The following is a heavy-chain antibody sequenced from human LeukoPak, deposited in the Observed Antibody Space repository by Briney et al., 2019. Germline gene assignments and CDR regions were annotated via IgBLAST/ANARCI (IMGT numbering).Heavy chain of an antibody. J-gene: IGHJ4*02. D-gene: IGHD3-22*01. V-gene: IGHV3-21*01. CDR2: ISTTSSYI. CDR1: GFTFSSYS. CDR3: ARGDYYDSSGYYYEAY. Sequence: GGSPRLSCAASGFTFSSYSMNWVRQAPGKRLEWVSSISTTSSYIYYADSVKGRFTISRDNAKNSLYLQMNSLRAEDTAVYYCARGDYYDSSGYYYEAYWGQGTLVTVSS.